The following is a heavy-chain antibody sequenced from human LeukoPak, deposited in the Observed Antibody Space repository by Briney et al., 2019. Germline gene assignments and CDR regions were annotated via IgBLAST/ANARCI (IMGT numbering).Heavy chain of an antibody. CDR3: ATPGYGSGSPDYYYYGMDV. Sequence: GGSLRLSCAASGFTVSSNYMSWVRQAPGKGLEWVSVIYSGGSTYYADSVKGRFTISRDNSKNTLYLQMNSPRAEDTAVYYCATPGYGSGSPDYYYYGMDVWGQGTTVTVSS. CDR2: IYSGGST. D-gene: IGHD3-10*01. V-gene: IGHV3-66*01. J-gene: IGHJ6*02. CDR1: GFTVSSNY.